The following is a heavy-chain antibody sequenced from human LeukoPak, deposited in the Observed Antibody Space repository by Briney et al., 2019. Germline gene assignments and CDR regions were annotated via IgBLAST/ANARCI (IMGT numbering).Heavy chain of an antibody. J-gene: IGHJ4*02. D-gene: IGHD4-17*01. CDR2: ISSKSDGGTT. V-gene: IGHV3-15*01. CDR3: ITEPHDYGDFTFGY. Sequence: PGGSLRLSCGASELAFKNVWMSWVRQAPGEGLEWVGRISSKSDGGTTDYAAPVKGRFTISRDDSTNTLSLQMSGLKAEDTALYFCITEPHDYGDFTFGYWGQGTLVTVSS. CDR1: ELAFKNVW.